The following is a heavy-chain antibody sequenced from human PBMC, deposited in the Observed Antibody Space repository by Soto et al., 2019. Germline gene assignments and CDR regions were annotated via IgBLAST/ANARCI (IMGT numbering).Heavy chain of an antibody. CDR2: ISGSGGST. CDR3: AKDPHFWSGYSDY. Sequence: EVQLLESGGGLVQPGGSLRLSCAASGFTFSSYAMSWVRQAPGKGLEWVSAISGSGGSTYYADSVKGRFTIARDNSKNTLYLQRNSLRAEDTAVYYCAKDPHFWSGYSDYWGQGTLVTGSS. D-gene: IGHD3-3*02. CDR1: GFTFSSYA. J-gene: IGHJ4*02. V-gene: IGHV3-23*01.